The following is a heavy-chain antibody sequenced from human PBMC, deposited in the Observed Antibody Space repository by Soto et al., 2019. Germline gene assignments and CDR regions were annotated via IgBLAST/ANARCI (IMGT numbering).Heavy chain of an antibody. Sequence: GGSLRLSCAASGFTFSSYWMHWVRQAPGKGLVWVSRINSDGSSTSYADSVKGRFTISRDNAKNTLYLQMNSLRAEDTAVYYCALRNGNYCDAFDLSGPAPMVTVSS. V-gene: IGHV3-74*01. CDR3: ALRNGNYCDAFDL. D-gene: IGHD4-17*01. CDR1: GFTFSSYW. J-gene: IGHJ3*01. CDR2: INSDGSST.